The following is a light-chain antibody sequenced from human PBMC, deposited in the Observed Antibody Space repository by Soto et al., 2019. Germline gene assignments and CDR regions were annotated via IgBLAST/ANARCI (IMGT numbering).Light chain of an antibody. CDR1: SSNIGNNA. Sequence: QSVLTQPPSVSEAPRQRVTISCSGSSSNIGNNAVNWYQQLPGKAPKLLIYYDDLLPSGVSDRFSGSKSGTSASLAISGLQSEDEADYYCAAWDDSLKGEVFGTGTKLTV. J-gene: IGLJ1*01. CDR3: AAWDDSLKGEV. V-gene: IGLV1-36*01. CDR2: YDD.